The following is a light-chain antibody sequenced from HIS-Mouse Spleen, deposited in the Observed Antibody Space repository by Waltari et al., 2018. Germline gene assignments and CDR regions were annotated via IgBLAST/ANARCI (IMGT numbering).Light chain of an antibody. V-gene: IGLV3-21*03. CDR1: NIGSKS. CDR2: DDS. J-gene: IGLJ2*01. CDR3: QVWDSSSDHAV. Sequence: SYVLTQPPSVSVAPGKTARITWGGNNIGSKSGHWYQQKPGQAPVLVVYDDSDRPSGIPERFSGSNSGNTATLTISRVEAGDEADYYCQVWDSSSDHAVFGGGTKLTVL.